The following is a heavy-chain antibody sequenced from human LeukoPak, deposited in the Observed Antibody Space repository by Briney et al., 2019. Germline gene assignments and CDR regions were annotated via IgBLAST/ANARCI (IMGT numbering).Heavy chain of an antibody. V-gene: IGHV4-39*01. J-gene: IGHJ5*02. D-gene: IGHD6-19*01. CDR1: GGSISSSSYY. Sequence: SETPSLTCTVSGGSISSSSYYWGWIRQPPGKGLEWIGSIYYSGSTYYNPSLKSRVTISVDTSKNQFSLKLSSVTAADTAVYYCARRGIAVALWFDPWGQGTLVTVSS. CDR3: ARRGIAVALWFDP. CDR2: IYYSGST.